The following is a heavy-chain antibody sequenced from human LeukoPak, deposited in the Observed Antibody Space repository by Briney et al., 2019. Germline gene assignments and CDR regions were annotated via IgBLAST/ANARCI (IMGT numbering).Heavy chain of an antibody. D-gene: IGHD2-2*01. CDR3: AREIVVVPAATHFDTYYYYYGMDV. Sequence: GGSLRLSCAASGFTFSSYSMNWARQAPGKGLEWVSSISSSSSYIYYADSVKGRFTISRDNAKNSLYLQMNSLRAEDTAVYYCAREIVVVPAATHFDTYYYYYGMDVWGQGTTVTVSS. V-gene: IGHV3-21*01. J-gene: IGHJ6*02. CDR1: GFTFSSYS. CDR2: ISSSSSYI.